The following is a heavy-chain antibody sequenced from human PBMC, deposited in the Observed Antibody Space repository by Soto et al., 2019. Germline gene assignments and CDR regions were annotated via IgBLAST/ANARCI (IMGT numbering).Heavy chain of an antibody. V-gene: IGHV4-39*01. Sequence: SETLALTCTVSGGSISSSSDYWGWIRQPPGKGLEWVGSIYYSGSTYYNPSLKSRVTISVDTSKNQFSLKLSSVTAADTAVYYCARHRIAVAGDFDYWGQGTLVTVSS. D-gene: IGHD6-19*01. CDR1: GGSISSSSDY. CDR2: IYYSGST. CDR3: ARHRIAVAGDFDY. J-gene: IGHJ4*02.